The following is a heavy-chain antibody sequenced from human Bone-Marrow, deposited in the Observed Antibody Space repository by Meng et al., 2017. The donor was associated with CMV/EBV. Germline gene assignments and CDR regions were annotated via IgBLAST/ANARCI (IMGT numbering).Heavy chain of an antibody. CDR3: ARTRVEYSSSSSSNLYYYGMDV. Sequence: ASVKVSCKASGYTFTGYYMHWVRQAPGQGLEWMGWINPNSGGTNYAQKFQGRVTMTRDTSISTAYMEMSRLRSDDTAVYYCARTRVEYSSSSSSNLYYYGMDVWGQGTTVTVSS. CDR1: GYTFTGYY. D-gene: IGHD6-6*01. CDR2: INPNSGGT. J-gene: IGHJ6*02. V-gene: IGHV1-2*02.